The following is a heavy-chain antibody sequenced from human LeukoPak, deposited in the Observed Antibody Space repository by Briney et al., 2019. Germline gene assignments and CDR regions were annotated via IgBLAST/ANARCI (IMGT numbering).Heavy chain of an antibody. D-gene: IGHD6-13*01. CDR2: ISGSGGST. V-gene: IGHV3-23*01. Sequence: GGSLRLSCAASGFTFGSYAMSWVRQAPGKGLEWVSAISGSGGSTYYADSVKGRFTISRDNSKNTLYLQMNSLRAEDTAVYYCAKDLRRVAAAGTGWFDPWGQGTLVTVSS. CDR1: GFTFGSYA. J-gene: IGHJ5*02. CDR3: AKDLRRVAAAGTGWFDP.